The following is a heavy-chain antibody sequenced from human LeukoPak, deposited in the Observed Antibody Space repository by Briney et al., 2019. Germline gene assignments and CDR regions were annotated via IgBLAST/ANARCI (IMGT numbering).Heavy chain of an antibody. CDR1: GYTFTSYD. V-gene: IGHV1-8*01. Sequence: ASVKVSCKASGYTFTSYDINWVRQATGQGLGWMGWMNPDSGNTGYAQKFQGRVTMTRNTSISTAYMELSSLRSEDTAVYYCALLIAARGGSDYWGQGTLVTVSS. D-gene: IGHD6-6*01. J-gene: IGHJ4*02. CDR3: ALLIAARGGSDY. CDR2: MNPDSGNT.